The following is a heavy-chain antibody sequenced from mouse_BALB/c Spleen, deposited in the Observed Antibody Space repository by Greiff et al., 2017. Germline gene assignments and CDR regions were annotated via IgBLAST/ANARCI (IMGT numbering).Heavy chain of an antibody. D-gene: IGHD2-4*01. CDR3: ARWRNYDYDDAMDY. J-gene: IGHJ4*01. CDR1: GYTFTSYW. CDR2: INPSNGRT. Sequence: VQLQQPGAELVKPGASVKLSCKASGYTFTSYWMHWVKQRPGQGLEWIGEINPSNGRTNYNEKFKSKATLTVDKSSSTAYMQLSSLTSEDSAVYYCARWRNYDYDDAMDYWGQGTSVTVSS. V-gene: IGHV1S81*02.